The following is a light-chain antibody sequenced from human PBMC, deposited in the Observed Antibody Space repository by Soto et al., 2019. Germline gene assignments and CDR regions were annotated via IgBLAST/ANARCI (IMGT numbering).Light chain of an antibody. Sequence: IVMTQSPDSLAVSLGERATINCKSSQSVLYSSNSRNYLAWYQQKPGQPPKMVIYWASTRESGVPGRFSGSGSGTDFTLTISGLQAEDVAVYYCQQYYSSPPTFGPGTKVEIK. CDR1: QSVLYSSNSRNY. CDR2: WAS. J-gene: IGKJ3*01. CDR3: QQYYSSPPT. V-gene: IGKV4-1*01.